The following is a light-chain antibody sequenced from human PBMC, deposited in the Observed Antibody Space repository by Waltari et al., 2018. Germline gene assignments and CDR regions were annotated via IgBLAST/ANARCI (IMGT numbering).Light chain of an antibody. V-gene: IGLV2-8*01. Sequence: QSALTQPPSASGSPGPSVTIPCPGTSSDVGGYNYVSWYQQHPDKAPKLMIYEVSKRPSGVPARFSGSKSDNTASLTVSGLQAEDEADYYCSSYAGSDNFVVFGGGTKLTVL. CDR3: SSYAGSDNFVV. CDR1: SSDVGGYNY. CDR2: EVS. J-gene: IGLJ2*01.